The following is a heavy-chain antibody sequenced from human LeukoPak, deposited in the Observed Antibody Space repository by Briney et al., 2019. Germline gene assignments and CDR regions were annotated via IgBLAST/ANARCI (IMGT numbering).Heavy chain of an antibody. V-gene: IGHV3-21*01. D-gene: IGHD6-13*01. Sequence: GGYLRRSCAASGFTFSSYSMNWVRQAPGKGLEWISSISGGSGNKYYADSVKGRFTIARYNAKNSLSLQMNSLRAEATAVYYGARDPSVAPEAANWFDPWGQGILVTVSS. J-gene: IGHJ5*02. CDR3: ARDPSVAPEAANWFDP. CDR2: ISGGSGNK. CDR1: GFTFSSYS.